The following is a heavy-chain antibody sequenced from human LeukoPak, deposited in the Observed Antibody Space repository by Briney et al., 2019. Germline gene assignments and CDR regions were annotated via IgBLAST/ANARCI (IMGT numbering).Heavy chain of an antibody. J-gene: IGHJ4*02. CDR3: ARILDSAWGELGY. CDR2: ISYDGSNE. Sequence: GGSLRLSCAASGFTFNYYSMHWVRQAPGKGLEWVAGISYDGSNEYYADSVKGRFTISRDNSKNTLYLQMNSLRAEDTAVYYCARILDSAWGELGYWGQGTLVTVSS. CDR1: GFTFNYYS. D-gene: IGHD6-19*01. V-gene: IGHV3-30*04.